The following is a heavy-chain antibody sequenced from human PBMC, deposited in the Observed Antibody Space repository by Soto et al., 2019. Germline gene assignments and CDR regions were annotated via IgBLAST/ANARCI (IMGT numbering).Heavy chain of an antibody. Sequence: PGGSLRLSCAASGFTFGSYAMIWIRQVPGKGLEWISGLYGSGGGIHYADSVKGRFTISRDNSAYSVYLQMTNLRVEDTAVYYCAKDAVSGDGVWLAHDWGQGTVVTVYS. J-gene: IGHJ4*02. CDR1: GFTFGSYA. D-gene: IGHD4-17*01. V-gene: IGHV3-23*01. CDR3: AKDAVSGDGVWLAHD. CDR2: LYGSGGGI.